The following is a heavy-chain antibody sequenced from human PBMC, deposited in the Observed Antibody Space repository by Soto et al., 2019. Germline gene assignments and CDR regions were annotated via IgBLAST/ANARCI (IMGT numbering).Heavy chain of an antibody. CDR1: GGSITSSSHY. Sequence: QLQLQESGPGLVKPSETLSLTCTVSGGSITSSSHYWGWIRQPPGKGLEWIGSIYYSGRTYYNPSATSRVAISVDTSKNQFSLKLSSVTAAETAVYYCARRFEYFHHWGQGTLVTVSS. CDR2: IYYSGRT. CDR3: ARRFEYFHH. J-gene: IGHJ1*01. V-gene: IGHV4-39*01.